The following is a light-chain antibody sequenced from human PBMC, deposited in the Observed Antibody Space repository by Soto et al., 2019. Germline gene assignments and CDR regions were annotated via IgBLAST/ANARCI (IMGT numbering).Light chain of an antibody. V-gene: IGLV2-14*01. CDR3: SSYTSSSPYV. CDR1: SSDVGGYNY. CDR2: DVS. Sequence: QSVLTQPASVSRSPGQSITISCTRTSSDVGGYNYVSWYQRHPGKAPKLMIYDVSNRPSGVSNRFSGSKSGNTASLTISGLQAEDEADYYCSSYTSSSPYVFGTGTKVTVL. J-gene: IGLJ1*01.